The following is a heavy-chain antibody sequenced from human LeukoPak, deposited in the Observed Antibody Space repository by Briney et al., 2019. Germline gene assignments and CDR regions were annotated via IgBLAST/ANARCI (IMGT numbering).Heavy chain of an antibody. CDR2: INPNSGGT. Sequence: ASVKVSCKASGYTFTGYYMHWVRQAPGQGLEWMGWINPNSGGTNYAQKFQGRVTMTRDTSISTAYMELSRLRSDDTAVYYCARLGDYSSGYLVDYWGQGTLVTVSS. D-gene: IGHD3-22*01. J-gene: IGHJ4*02. CDR1: GYTFTGYY. CDR3: ARLGDYSSGYLVDY. V-gene: IGHV1-2*02.